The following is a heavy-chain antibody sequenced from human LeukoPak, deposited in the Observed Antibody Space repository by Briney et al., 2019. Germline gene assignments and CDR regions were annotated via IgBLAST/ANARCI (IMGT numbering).Heavy chain of an antibody. V-gene: IGHV4-39*07. Sequence: SETLSLTCTVSGGSISSSSYYWGWIRQPPGKGLEWIGSIYYSGSTYYNPSLKSRVTISVDTSKNQFSLKLSSVTAADTAVYYCARRRIAAAGTPFGYWGQGTLVTVSS. CDR3: ARRRIAAAGTPFGY. CDR1: GGSISSSSYY. D-gene: IGHD6-13*01. J-gene: IGHJ4*02. CDR2: IYYSGST.